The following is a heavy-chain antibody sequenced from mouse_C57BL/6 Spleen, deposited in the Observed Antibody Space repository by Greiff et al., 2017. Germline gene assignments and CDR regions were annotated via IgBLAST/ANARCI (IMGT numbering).Heavy chain of an antibody. Sequence: QVQLQQPGAELVRPGTSVKLSCKASGYTFTSYWMHWVKQRPGQGLEWIGVIDPSDSYTNYNQKFKGKATLTLDTSSSTAYMQLSSLTSEDSAVYYCARSSYDENFDYWGQGTTLTVSS. V-gene: IGHV1-59*01. CDR2: IDPSDSYT. J-gene: IGHJ2*01. CDR1: GYTFTSYW. D-gene: IGHD2-10*01. CDR3: ARSSYDENFDY.